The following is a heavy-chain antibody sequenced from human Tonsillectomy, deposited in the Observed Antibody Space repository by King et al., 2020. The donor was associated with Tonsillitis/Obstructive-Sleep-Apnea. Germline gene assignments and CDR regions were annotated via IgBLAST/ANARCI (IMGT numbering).Heavy chain of an antibody. CDR3: TTGDDFWSGYFDY. J-gene: IGHJ4*02. D-gene: IGHD3-3*01. Sequence: VQLVESGGGLVKPGGSLRLSCAASGFTFSNAWMNWVRQAPGKGLEWVGRIKSKTDGGTTDYAAPVKGRFTISRDDSKNTLYLQMNSLKTKDTAVYYCTTGDDFWSGYFDYWGQGTLVTVSS. CDR1: GFTFSNAW. CDR2: IKSKTDGGTT. V-gene: IGHV3-15*07.